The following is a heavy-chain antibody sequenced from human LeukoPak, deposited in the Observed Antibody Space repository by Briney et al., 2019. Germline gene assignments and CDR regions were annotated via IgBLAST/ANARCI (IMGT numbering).Heavy chain of an antibody. Sequence: SGGSLRLSCAASGFTFSSYNMKWVRQAPGKGLEWVSGINWNGGSTGYADSVKGRFTISRDNAKNSLYLQMNSLRAEDTALYYCAKDRCSNGIGCYYYYMDVWGKGTTVTISS. V-gene: IGHV3-20*04. D-gene: IGHD2-8*01. CDR1: GFTFSSYN. CDR2: INWNGGST. CDR3: AKDRCSNGIGCYYYYMDV. J-gene: IGHJ6*03.